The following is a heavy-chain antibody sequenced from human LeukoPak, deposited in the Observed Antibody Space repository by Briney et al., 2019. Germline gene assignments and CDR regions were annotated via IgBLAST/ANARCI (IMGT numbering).Heavy chain of an antibody. CDR1: GFTFSSYG. CDR3: AKDGYSSGWYNWFDP. CDR2: ISYDGSNK. D-gene: IGHD6-19*01. V-gene: IGHV3-30*18. Sequence: GGSLRLSCAASGFTFSSYGTHWVRQAPGKGLEWVAVISYDGSNKYYADSVKGRVTISRDNSKNTLYLQMNSLRAEDTAVYYCAKDGYSSGWYNWFDPWGQGTLVTVSS. J-gene: IGHJ5*02.